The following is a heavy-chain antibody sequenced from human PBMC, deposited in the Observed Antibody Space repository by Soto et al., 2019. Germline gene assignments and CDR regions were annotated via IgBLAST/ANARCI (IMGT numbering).Heavy chain of an antibody. J-gene: IGHJ4*02. CDR3: ARVYDSSGPFDY. CDR1: GGSISSGGYY. CDR2: IYYSRST. V-gene: IGHV4-31*03. Sequence: QVQLQESGPGLVKPSQTLSLTCTVSGGSISSGGYYWSWIRPHPGTGLEWIGYIYYSRSTYYNPPLKIRVTISVDTSKNQFSLKLSSVTAADTAVYYCARVYDSSGPFDYWGQGTLVTVSS. D-gene: IGHD3-22*01.